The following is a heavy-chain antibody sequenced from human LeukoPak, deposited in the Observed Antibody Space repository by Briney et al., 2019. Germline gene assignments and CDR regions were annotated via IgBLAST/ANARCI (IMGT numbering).Heavy chain of an antibody. CDR2: IYYSGST. Sequence: SETLSLTCTVSGGSISSYYWSWIRQPPGKGLEWIGYIYYSGSTNYNPSLKSRVTISVDTSKNQFSLKLSSVTAADTAVYYCARLGARIDYWGQGTLVTVS. J-gene: IGHJ4*02. V-gene: IGHV4-59*08. CDR1: GGSISSYY. CDR3: ARLGARIDY.